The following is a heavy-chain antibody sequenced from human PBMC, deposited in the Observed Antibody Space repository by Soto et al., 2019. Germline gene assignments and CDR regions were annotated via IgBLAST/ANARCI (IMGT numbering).Heavy chain of an antibody. CDR2: IWYDGSNK. CDR3: ARARGSYHYFDY. J-gene: IGHJ4*02. V-gene: IGHV3-33*01. CDR1: GFTFSSYG. D-gene: IGHD1-26*01. Sequence: GGSLRLSCAASGFTFSSYGMHWVRQAPGKGLEWVAVIWYDGSNKYYADSVKGRFTISRDNSKNTLYLQMNSLRAEDTAVYYCARARGSYHYFDYWGQGPLVTVSS.